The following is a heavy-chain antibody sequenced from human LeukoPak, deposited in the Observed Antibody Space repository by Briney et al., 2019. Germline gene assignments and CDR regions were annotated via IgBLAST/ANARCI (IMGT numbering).Heavy chain of an antibody. Sequence: ASVKVSFKASGYTFTGYYMHWVRQAPGQGLEWMGWINPNSGGTNYAQKFQGRVTMTRDTSISTAYMELSRLRSDDTAVYYCARGDIVVVPAAGVYNWFDPWGQGTLVTVSS. D-gene: IGHD2-2*01. CDR2: INPNSGGT. CDR3: ARGDIVVVPAAGVYNWFDP. V-gene: IGHV1-2*02. J-gene: IGHJ5*02. CDR1: GYTFTGYY.